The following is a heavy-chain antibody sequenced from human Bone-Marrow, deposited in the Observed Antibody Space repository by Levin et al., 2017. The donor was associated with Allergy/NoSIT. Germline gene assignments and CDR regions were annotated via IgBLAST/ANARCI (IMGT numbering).Heavy chain of an antibody. Sequence: QPGESLKISCAASGFTVSSNHMSWVRQAPGKGLEWVSLIYSGGRGYYADSVRGRFTIPRDNSKNTLYLQLNSLRAEDTAVYYCAIYGSGNDYSAFDIWGQGTMVTVSS. J-gene: IGHJ3*02. D-gene: IGHD3-10*01. CDR2: IYSGGRG. CDR3: AIYGSGNDYSAFDI. V-gene: IGHV3-53*01. CDR1: GFTVSSNH.